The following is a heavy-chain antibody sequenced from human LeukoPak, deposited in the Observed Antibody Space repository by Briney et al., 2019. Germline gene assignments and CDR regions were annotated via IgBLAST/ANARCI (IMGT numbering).Heavy chain of an antibody. V-gene: IGHV3-11*01. D-gene: IGHD3-16*01. CDR2: ISSSGSTI. J-gene: IGHJ6*02. CDR1: GFTFSDYY. CDR3: ARIRSGTHDNYYYYGMDV. Sequence: GRSLRLSCAAPGFTFSDYYMSWIRQAPGKGLEWVSYISSSGSTIYYADSVKGRFTISRDNAKDSLYLQMNSLRAEDTAVYYCARIRSGTHDNYYYYGMDVWGQGTTVTVSS.